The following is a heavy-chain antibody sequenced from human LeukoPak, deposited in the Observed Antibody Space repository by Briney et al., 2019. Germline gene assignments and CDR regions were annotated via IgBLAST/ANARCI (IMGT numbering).Heavy chain of an antibody. CDR1: GGSISSGSYY. CDR2: IYTSGST. Sequence: SQTLSLTCTVSGGSISSGSYYWSWIRQPAGKGLEWIGRIYTSGSTNYNPSLKSRVTISVDTSKNQFSLKLSSVTAADTAVYYCARVQVYDSSGYYNWFDPWGQGTLVTVSS. D-gene: IGHD3-22*01. J-gene: IGHJ5*02. V-gene: IGHV4-61*02. CDR3: ARVQVYDSSGYYNWFDP.